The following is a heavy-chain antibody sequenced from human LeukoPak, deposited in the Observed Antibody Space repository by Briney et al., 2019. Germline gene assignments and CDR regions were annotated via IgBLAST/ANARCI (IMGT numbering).Heavy chain of an antibody. J-gene: IGHJ4*02. CDR3: ARVYDFWSGPCDY. CDR1: GYTFTGYY. V-gene: IGHV1-2*02. Sequence: ASAKVSCKASGYTFTGYYVHWVRQAPGQGLEWMGWINPNSGGTNYAQKFQGRVTMTRDTSISTAYMELSRLRSDDTAVYYCARVYDFWSGPCDYWGQGTLVTVSS. CDR2: INPNSGGT. D-gene: IGHD3-3*01.